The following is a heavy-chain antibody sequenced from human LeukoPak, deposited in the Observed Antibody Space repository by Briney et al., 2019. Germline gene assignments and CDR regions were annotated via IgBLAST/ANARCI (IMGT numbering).Heavy chain of an antibody. CDR3: ARRTAVPAMVTS. V-gene: IGHV4-59*08. CDR2: IYYSGST. D-gene: IGHD5-18*01. Sequence: SETLSLTCTVSGGSISSYYWSWLRQPPGKGLEWIGYIYYSGSTYYNPSLKSRVTISVDTSKNQFSLKLSSVTAADTAVYYCARRTAVPAMVTSWGQGTLVTVSS. CDR1: GGSISSYY. J-gene: IGHJ5*02.